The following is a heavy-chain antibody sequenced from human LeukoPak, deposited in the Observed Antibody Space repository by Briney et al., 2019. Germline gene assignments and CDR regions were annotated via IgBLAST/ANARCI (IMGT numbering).Heavy chain of an antibody. CDR3: ARDDVDTPTFDF. V-gene: IGHV4-4*07. CDR1: GDSIISYY. J-gene: IGHJ4*02. CDR2: IYVSGST. D-gene: IGHD5-18*01. Sequence: SETLSLTCTVSGDSIISYYWSWIRQSAGQRLEWIGRIYVSGSTDYNPSLKSRLTMSLDTSKNQISLKVRSVTAADTAVYFCARDDVDTPTFDFWGQGALVTVSS.